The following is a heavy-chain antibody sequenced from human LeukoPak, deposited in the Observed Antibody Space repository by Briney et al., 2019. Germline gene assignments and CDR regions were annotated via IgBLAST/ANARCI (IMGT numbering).Heavy chain of an antibody. D-gene: IGHD5-24*01. CDR1: GFTFSSYA. J-gene: IGHJ4*02. Sequence: PGGSLRLSCAASGFTFSSYAMSWVRQAPGKGLEWVSAISGSGGSTYYADSVKGRFTISRDNSKNTLYLQMNSLRAEDTAVYYCAKWRDGYNLYHVGNSVDYWGQGTLVTVSS. V-gene: IGHV3-23*01. CDR3: AKWRDGYNLYHVGNSVDY. CDR2: ISGSGGST.